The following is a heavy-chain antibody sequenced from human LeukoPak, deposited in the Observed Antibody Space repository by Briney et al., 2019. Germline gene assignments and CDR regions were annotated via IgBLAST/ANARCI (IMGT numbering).Heavy chain of an antibody. CDR2: INPNTGGT. Sequence: ASVKVSCKASGYRFTDYHMHWVRQAPGQGLEWMGWINPNTGGTNYAQSFQGRVTMTRDTPITTSYMELSYLLFDDTALYYCARGGHGHTQNDYWGQGTLVTVSS. CDR3: ARGGHGHTQNDY. V-gene: IGHV1-2*02. D-gene: IGHD5-24*01. J-gene: IGHJ4*02. CDR1: GYRFTDYH.